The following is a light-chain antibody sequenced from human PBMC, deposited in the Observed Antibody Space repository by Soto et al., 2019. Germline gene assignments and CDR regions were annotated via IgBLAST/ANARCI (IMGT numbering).Light chain of an antibody. CDR3: QQYSKWPRT. CDR2: GAS. Sequence: DIVLTQSPATLSVSPGERATLSCRASQSVSGDLAWYQQKPGQAPRLLIYGASTRAAGFPARFSGSGSETVFSLTISGLQSEDFAVYYCQQYSKWPRTFGQGTKLEI. CDR1: QSVSGD. V-gene: IGKV3-15*01. J-gene: IGKJ2*01.